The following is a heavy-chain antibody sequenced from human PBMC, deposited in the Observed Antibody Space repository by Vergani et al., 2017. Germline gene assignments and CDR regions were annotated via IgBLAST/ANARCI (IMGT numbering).Heavy chain of an antibody. CDR1: GYSISSGYY. V-gene: IGHV4-38-2*01. D-gene: IGHD3-22*01. J-gene: IGHJ4*02. Sequence: QVQLQESGPGLVKPSETLSLTCAVSGYSISSGYYWGWIRQPPGKGLEWIGSIYHSGSTYYNPSLKGRVTLSVDTSKNQFSLKLSYVTAADTAVYYCASDMIVVAWGYSPTFDYWGQGTLVTVSS. CDR3: ASDMIVVAWGYSPTFDY. CDR2: IYHSGST.